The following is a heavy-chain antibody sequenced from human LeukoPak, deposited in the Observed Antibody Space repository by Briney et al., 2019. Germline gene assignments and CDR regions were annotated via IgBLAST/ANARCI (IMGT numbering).Heavy chain of an antibody. J-gene: IGHJ6*04. CDR2: IKSKTDGGTT. V-gene: IGHV3-15*01. CDR3: TTDQLRITIFGVEKWIASDV. Sequence: PGGSLRLSCAASGFTFSNAWMSWVRQAPGKGLEWVGRIKSKTDGGTTDYAAPVKGRFTISRDDSKNTLYLQMNSLKTEDTAVYYCTTDQLRITIFGVEKWIASDVWGKGTTVTVSS. CDR1: GFTFSNAW. D-gene: IGHD3-3*01.